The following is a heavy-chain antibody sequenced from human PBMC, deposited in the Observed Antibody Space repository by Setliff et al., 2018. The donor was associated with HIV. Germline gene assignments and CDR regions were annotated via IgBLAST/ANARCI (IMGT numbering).Heavy chain of an antibody. CDR3: ARVADIVARLDY. Sequence: SVKVSCKASGYTFTDYYVHWVRQAPGQGLEWMGGIIPIFGTADYAQKFQGRVTITADESSTTAYMDLSSLRSDDTAVYYCARVADIVARLDYWGQGTLVTVSS. D-gene: IGHD5-12*01. J-gene: IGHJ4*02. CDR1: GYTFTDYY. CDR2: IIPIFGTA. V-gene: IGHV1-69*13.